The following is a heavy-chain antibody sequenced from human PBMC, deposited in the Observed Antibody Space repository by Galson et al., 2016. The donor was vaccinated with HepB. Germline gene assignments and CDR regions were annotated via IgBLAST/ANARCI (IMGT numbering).Heavy chain of an antibody. CDR3: ARLPLAKLGIRTVDH. J-gene: IGHJ4*02. CDR2: VYKSGST. CDR1: GVSISGSSYY. Sequence: SETLSLTCTVSGVSISGSSYYWGWIRQPPGKGLEWIGTVYKSGSTFYNPSLKSRVTISVDTTKNQFSLKLTFMTAADTAVYYCARLPLAKLGIRTVDHWGQGTLVAVSS. V-gene: IGHV4-39*01. D-gene: IGHD7-27*01.